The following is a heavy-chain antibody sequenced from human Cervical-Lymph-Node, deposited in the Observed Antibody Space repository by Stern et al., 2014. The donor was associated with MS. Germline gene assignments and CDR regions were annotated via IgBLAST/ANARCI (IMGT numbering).Heavy chain of an antibody. Sequence: QVQLVQSGAEVKKPGASVKVSCKASGYTFSSFSMHWVRQAPGQGLEWMGWINAGNGNTKYSQKFQGRVTITRDTSASTAYMELSSLRSEDTAVFFCARAYGGNYYLGGMVVWGQGTTVTVSS. CDR1: GYTFSSFS. D-gene: IGHD4/OR15-4a*01. CDR3: ARAYGGNYYLGGMVV. V-gene: IGHV1-3*01. CDR2: INAGNGNT. J-gene: IGHJ6*02.